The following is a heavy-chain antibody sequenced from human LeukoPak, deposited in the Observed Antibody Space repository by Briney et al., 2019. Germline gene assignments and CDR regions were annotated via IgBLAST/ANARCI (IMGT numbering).Heavy chain of an antibody. D-gene: IGHD3-10*01. CDR1: GFTFSSYG. CDR3: AKDLGRITMVRGVFDY. CDR2: IRYDGSNK. V-gene: IGHV3-30*02. J-gene: IGHJ4*02. Sequence: GGSLRLSCAASGFTFSSYGMHWVRQAPGKGLEWVAFIRYDGSNKYYADSVKGRFTISRDNSKNTLYLQMNSLRAEDTAVYYCAKDLGRITMVRGVFDYWGQGTLVTVSS.